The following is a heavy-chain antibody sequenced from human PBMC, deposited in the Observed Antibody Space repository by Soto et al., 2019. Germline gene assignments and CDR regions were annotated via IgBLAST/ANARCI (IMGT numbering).Heavy chain of an antibody. CDR3: ARAGSDYAPYYFDY. V-gene: IGHV4-30-4*01. J-gene: IGHJ4*02. CDR2: IYYSGST. Sequence: QVQLQESGPGLVKPSQTLSLTCTVSGGSISSGDYYWSWIRQPPGKGLEWIGYIYYSGSTYYNPSPTSRVTISVDTSKNQFPLKRSSVTAADTAVYYCARAGSDYAPYYFDYWGQGTLVTVSS. CDR1: GGSISSGDYY. D-gene: IGHD3-10*01.